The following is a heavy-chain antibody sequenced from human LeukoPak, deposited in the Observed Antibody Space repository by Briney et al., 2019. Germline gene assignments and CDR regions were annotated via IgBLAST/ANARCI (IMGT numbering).Heavy chain of an antibody. CDR3: ARGRWSATTASYYLDF. CDR1: EYTFTDYA. J-gene: IGHJ4*02. V-gene: IGHV1-3*01. D-gene: IGHD5-24*01. Sequence: RGASVNVSCTASEYTFTDYAINWVRQAPGQRLEWMGWINAGNGNTRYSQRFQGRVTITRDTSASTAYMELSSLTSEDTAVYYCARGRWSATTASYYLDFWGQGTLVTVSS. CDR2: INAGNGNT.